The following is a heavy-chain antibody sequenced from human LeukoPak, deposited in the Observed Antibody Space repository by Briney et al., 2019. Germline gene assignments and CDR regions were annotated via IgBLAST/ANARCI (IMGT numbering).Heavy chain of an antibody. CDR1: GFTFSSYS. J-gene: IGHJ4*02. D-gene: IGHD3-3*01. CDR3: ARDSDFWSGYSVYYFDY. CDR2: ISSSSSTI. V-gene: IGHV3-48*01. Sequence: GGSLRLSCAASGFTFSSYSMTWVRQAPGKGLEWVSYISSSSSTIYYADSVKGRFTISRDNAKNSLYLQMNSLRAEDTAVYYCARDSDFWSGYSVYYFDYWGQGTLVTVSS.